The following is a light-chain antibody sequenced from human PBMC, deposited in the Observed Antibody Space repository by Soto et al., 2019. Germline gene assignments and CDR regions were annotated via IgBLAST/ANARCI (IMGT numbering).Light chain of an antibody. V-gene: IGLV1-51*02. CDR1: SSNIENNY. Sequence: QSVLTQPPSVSAAPGQKVTISCSGRSSNIENNYVSWYRQLPGTAPKLLIYENNKRPSGIPDRFSGSKSGTSATLGITGLETGDEADYYCATWDSSLSGGVFGTGTKLTVL. CDR3: ATWDSSLSGGV. J-gene: IGLJ1*01. CDR2: ENN.